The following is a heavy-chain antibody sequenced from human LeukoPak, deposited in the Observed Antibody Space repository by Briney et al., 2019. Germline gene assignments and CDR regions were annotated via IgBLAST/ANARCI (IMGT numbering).Heavy chain of an antibody. CDR3: AKLATSDTGETY. CDR1: GYTFTINH. CDR2: INPSGDST. V-gene: IGHV1-46*01. Sequence: ASVKVSCKASGYTFTINHIHWVRQAPGQGLEWMGVINPSGDSTTYAQNFQGRVTMTRDTSTSTVYMELRSLRSEDTAIYYCAKLATSDTGETYWGQGTLVTVST. J-gene: IGHJ4*02. D-gene: IGHD3-16*01.